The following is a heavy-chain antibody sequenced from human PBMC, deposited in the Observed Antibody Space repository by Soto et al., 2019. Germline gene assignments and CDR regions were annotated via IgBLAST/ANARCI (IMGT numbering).Heavy chain of an antibody. CDR2: IYTDDST. CDR3: SCATSVGSSPLY. CDR1: GFTVSSNY. D-gene: IGHD2-15*01. V-gene: IGHV3-53*04. J-gene: IGHJ4*02. Sequence: EVQLVESGGGLVQPGGSLRLSCAASGFTVSSNYMSWVRQAPGKGLEWLSVIYTDDSTYYADSVKGRFTISRHNSKNTLYLQMERRRVEYEAVYYCSCATSVGSSPLYWGQGTLVTVSS.